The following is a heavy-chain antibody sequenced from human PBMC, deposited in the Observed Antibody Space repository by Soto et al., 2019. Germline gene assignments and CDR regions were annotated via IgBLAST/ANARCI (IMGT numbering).Heavy chain of an antibody. V-gene: IGHV4-59*12. Sequence: SETLSLTCTVSGGSISSYYWSWIRQPPGKGLEWIGYIYYSGSTNYNPSLKSRVTISVDTSKNQFSLKLSSVTAADTAVYYCARATNYDILTGYYEAHYYYYMDVWGKGTTVTVSS. J-gene: IGHJ6*03. CDR3: ARATNYDILTGYYEAHYYYYMDV. D-gene: IGHD3-9*01. CDR1: GGSISSYY. CDR2: IYYSGST.